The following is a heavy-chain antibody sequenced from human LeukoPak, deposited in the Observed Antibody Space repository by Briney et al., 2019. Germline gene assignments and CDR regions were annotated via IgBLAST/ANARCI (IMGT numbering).Heavy chain of an antibody. D-gene: IGHD2-21*01. CDR3: AGGGGDPGRGWFDP. J-gene: IGHJ5*02. CDR1: GFTFSSYG. CDR2: IWYDGSNK. V-gene: IGHV3-33*01. Sequence: GGSLRLSCAASGFTFSSYGMHWVRQAPGKGLEWVAVIWYDGSNKYYADSVKGRFTISRDNSKNTLYLQMNSLRAEDTAVYYCAGGGGDPGRGWFDPWGQGTLVTVSS.